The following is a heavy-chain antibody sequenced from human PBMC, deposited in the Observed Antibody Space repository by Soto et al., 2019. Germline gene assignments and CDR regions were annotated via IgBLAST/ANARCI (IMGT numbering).Heavy chain of an antibody. CDR1: GGTFSSYA. J-gene: IGHJ4*02. V-gene: IGHV1-69*06. CDR2: IIPIFGTA. CDR3: AIDSSGWSVYYFDY. D-gene: IGHD6-19*01. Sequence: SVKVSCKASGGTFSSYAISWVRQAPGQGLEWMGGIIPIFGTANYAQKFQGRVTITADKSTSTAYMELSSLRSEDTAVYYCAIDSSGWSVYYFDYWGQGTLVTVS.